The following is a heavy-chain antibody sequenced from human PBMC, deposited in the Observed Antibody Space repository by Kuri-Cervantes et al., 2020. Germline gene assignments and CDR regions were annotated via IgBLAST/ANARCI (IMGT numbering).Heavy chain of an antibody. CDR1: GGTFSSYA. D-gene: IGHD1-7*01. Sequence: SVKVSCKASGGTFSSYAISWVRQAPGQGLEWMGGIIPIFGTANYAQKLQGRVTMTTDTSTSTAYMELRSLRSDDTAVYYCARGTTVLDYWGQGTLVTVSS. CDR3: ARGTTVLDY. CDR2: IIPIFGTA. J-gene: IGHJ4*02. V-gene: IGHV1-69*05.